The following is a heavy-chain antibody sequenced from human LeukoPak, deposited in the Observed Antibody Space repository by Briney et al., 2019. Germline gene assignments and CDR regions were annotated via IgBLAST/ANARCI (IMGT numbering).Heavy chain of an antibody. D-gene: IGHD3-10*01. J-gene: IGHJ5*02. CDR2: IYYGGST. V-gene: IGHV4-31*03. CDR3: ARGASDGSGSYRRNWFDP. Sequence: SETLSLTCTVSGGSISSGGYYWSWIRQHPGKGLEWIGYIYYGGSTYYNPSLKSRVTISVDMSKNQFSLKLSSVTAADTAVYYCARGASDGSGSYRRNWFDPWGQGTLVTVSS. CDR1: GGSISSGGYY.